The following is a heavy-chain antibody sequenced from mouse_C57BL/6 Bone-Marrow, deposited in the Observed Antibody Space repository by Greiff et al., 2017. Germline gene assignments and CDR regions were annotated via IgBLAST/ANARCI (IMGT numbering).Heavy chain of an antibody. CDR2: INPSSGYT. V-gene: IGHV1-7*01. D-gene: IGHD2-4*01. CDR3: TLIYYDYDPAWFAY. CDR1: GYTFTSYW. Sequence: QVQLQQSGAELAKPGASVKLSCKASGYTFTSYWMHWVKQRPGQGLEWIGYINPSSGYTKYNQKFKDKATLTADKSSSTAYMQLSSLTYEDSSVYYCTLIYYDYDPAWFAYWGQGTLVTVSA. J-gene: IGHJ3*01.